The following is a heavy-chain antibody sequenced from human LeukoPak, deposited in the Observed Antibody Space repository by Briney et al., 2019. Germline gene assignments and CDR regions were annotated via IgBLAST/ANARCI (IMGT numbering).Heavy chain of an antibody. V-gene: IGHV3-23*01. J-gene: IGHJ6*02. CDR2: ISGSGGST. D-gene: IGHD3-3*01. CDR3: ARRGSEWNSYFYPMDV. CDR1: GFTFSSYA. Sequence: GGSLRLSCAASGFTFSSYAMSWVRQAPGKELEWVSAISGSGGSTYYADSVKGRFTISRDNSKNTLYLQMNSLRAEDTAVYYCARRGSEWNSYFYPMDVWGQGTTVTVSS.